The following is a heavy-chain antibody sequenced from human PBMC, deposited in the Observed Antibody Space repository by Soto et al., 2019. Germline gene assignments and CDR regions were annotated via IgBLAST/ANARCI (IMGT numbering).Heavy chain of an antibody. CDR3: ARTGYNWFDP. Sequence: GASVTVSCKASGCTISSYAMSWVRQAPGQGLEWMGGIIPIFGTANYAQKFQGRVTITADESTSTAYMELSSLRSEDTAVYYCARTGYNWFDPWGQGTLVTVSS. V-gene: IGHV1-69*13. CDR1: GCTISSYA. CDR2: IIPIFGTA. J-gene: IGHJ5*02.